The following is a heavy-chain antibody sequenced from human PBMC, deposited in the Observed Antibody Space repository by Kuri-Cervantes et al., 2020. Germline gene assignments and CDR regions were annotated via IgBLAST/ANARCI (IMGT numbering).Heavy chain of an antibody. V-gene: IGHV1-18*01. CDR3: ARARDLSSSYYFDY. D-gene: IGHD6-6*01. J-gene: IGHJ4*02. Sequence: ASVKVSCKASGYTFTSYDINWVRQATGQGLEWMGWISAYNGNTNYAQKLQGRVTMTTDTSTSTAYMELRSLRSDDTAVYYCARARDLSSSYYFDYWGQGTLVTVSS. CDR1: GYTFTSYD. CDR2: ISAYNGNT.